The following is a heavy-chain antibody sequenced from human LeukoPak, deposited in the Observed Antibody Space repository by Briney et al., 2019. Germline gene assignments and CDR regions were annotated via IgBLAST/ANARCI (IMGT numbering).Heavy chain of an antibody. J-gene: IGHJ4*02. CDR3: ARTARSGDI. D-gene: IGHD1-1*01. CDR1: GFIFSELY. CDR2: ISGSGHDI. Sequence: PGGSLRLSCAASGFIFSELYMSWVRQSPGKGLEWISYISGSGHDINYVDSVKGRFTVSRDNAKNSLYLQMNSLSADDTAIYYCARTARSGDIRGQGTLVTVSS. V-gene: IGHV3-11*01.